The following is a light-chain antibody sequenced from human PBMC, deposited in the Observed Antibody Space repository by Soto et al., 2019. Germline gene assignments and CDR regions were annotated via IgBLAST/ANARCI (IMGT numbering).Light chain of an antibody. J-gene: IGLJ2*01. V-gene: IGLV1-40*01. CDR3: QSYDSSLSGYVV. CDR2: GNS. Sequence: QSVLTQPPSVSGAPGKRVTISFTGSSSNIGAGYDVHWYQQLPGTAPKLLIYGNSNRPSGVPDRFSGSKSGTSASLAITGLQAEDEADYHCQSYDSSLSGYVVFGGGTKLTV. CDR1: SSNIGAGYD.